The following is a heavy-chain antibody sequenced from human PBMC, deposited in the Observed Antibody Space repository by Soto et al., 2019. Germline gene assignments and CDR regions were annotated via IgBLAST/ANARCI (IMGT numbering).Heavy chain of an antibody. D-gene: IGHD6-13*01. J-gene: IGHJ4*02. CDR3: AHNRIVASAGTGYFDF. Sequence: QITLKESGPTLVKPTQTLTLSCTFSGFALSTYGEAVAWIRQPPGKALEWIALIYWDDDKRYSPSLKSRLTSTKDTSKHQVVLTMTNMGPVDTATYYCAHNRIVASAGTGYFDFWGQGTLVSVSS. CDR1: GFALSTYGEA. CDR2: IYWDDDK. V-gene: IGHV2-5*02.